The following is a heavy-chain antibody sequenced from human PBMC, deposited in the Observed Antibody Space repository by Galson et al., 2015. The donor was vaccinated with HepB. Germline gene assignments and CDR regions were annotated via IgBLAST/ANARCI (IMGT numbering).Heavy chain of an antibody. CDR1: GYTLTELS. J-gene: IGHJ4*02. D-gene: IGHD3-3*01. CDR3: ATVGRRNRLMITIFGAYYFDY. Sequence: SVKVSCKVSGYTLTELSMHWVRQAPGKGLEWMGGFDPEDGETIYAQKFQGRVTMTEDASTDTAYMELSSLRSEDTAVYYCATVGRRNRLMITIFGAYYFDYWGQGTLVTVSS. V-gene: IGHV1-24*01. CDR2: FDPEDGET.